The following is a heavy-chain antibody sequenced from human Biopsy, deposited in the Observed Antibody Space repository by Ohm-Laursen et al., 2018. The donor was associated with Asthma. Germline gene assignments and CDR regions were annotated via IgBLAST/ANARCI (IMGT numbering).Heavy chain of an antibody. J-gene: IGHJ4*02. V-gene: IGHV4-59*07. CDR1: GGSISSFY. CDR2: VYWTGST. Sequence: SDTLSLTCSVYGGSISSFYWSWIRQSPEKGLEWMGYVYWTGSTYYNPSLKSRVTMSVDTSKNRMFLELTSVTAADTAIYYCVRAVRNEQWLAPFDYWGQGKPVTVSS. CDR3: VRAVRNEQWLAPFDY. D-gene: IGHD6-19*01.